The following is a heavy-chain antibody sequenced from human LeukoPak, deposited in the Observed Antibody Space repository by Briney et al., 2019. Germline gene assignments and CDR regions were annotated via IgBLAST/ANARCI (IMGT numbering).Heavy chain of an antibody. CDR2: ISGSGGST. CDR1: GFTFSSYA. CDR3: AKDIFDSSGYVAFDI. V-gene: IGHV3-23*01. J-gene: IGHJ3*02. Sequence: GGSLRLSCAASGFTFSSYAMSWVRQAPGKGLEWVSAISGSGGSTYYADSVKGRFTISRDNAKNSLYLQMNSLRAEDTALYYCAKDIFDSSGYVAFDIWGQGTMVTVSS. D-gene: IGHD3-22*01.